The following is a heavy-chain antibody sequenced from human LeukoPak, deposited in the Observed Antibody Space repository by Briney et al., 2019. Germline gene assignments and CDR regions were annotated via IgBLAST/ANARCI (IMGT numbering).Heavy chain of an antibody. CDR2: ISGSGGRT. V-gene: IGHV3-23*01. CDR3: AKTDSSDYSYYFDY. J-gene: IGHJ4*02. Sequence: GGSLRLSCAASRFTFNNYAMSWVRQAPGKGLEWVSAISGSGGRTYYADSVKGRFTVSRDNSKSTLYLQMNSLRAEDTAVYYCAKTDSSDYSYYFDYWGQGTLVTVSS. D-gene: IGHD3-22*01. CDR1: RFTFNNYA.